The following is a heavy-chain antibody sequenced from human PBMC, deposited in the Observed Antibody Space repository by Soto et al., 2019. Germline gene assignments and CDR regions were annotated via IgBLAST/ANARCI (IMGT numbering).Heavy chain of an antibody. Sequence: EVQLVESGGGLVQPGGSLRLSFAASGFTFNNYWIHWVRQAPGKGLMWVSRINGDGTTTNYADSVRGRFAISRDNAENTVYLQMNSLRAEDTALYYCARGVRGHYGKDVWGQGTTVTVSS. D-gene: IGHD3-10*01. J-gene: IGHJ6*02. CDR3: ARGVRGHYGKDV. V-gene: IGHV3-74*01. CDR2: INGDGTTT. CDR1: GFTFNNYW.